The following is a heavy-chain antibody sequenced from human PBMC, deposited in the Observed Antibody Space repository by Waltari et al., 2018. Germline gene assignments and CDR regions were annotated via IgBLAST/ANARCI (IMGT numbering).Heavy chain of an antibody. D-gene: IGHD3-10*01. CDR2: ISYNGGKT. J-gene: IGHJ5*01. Sequence: EAHLVESGGGENRPGGCVRRLCVALGFDLEVTGISWVRQGPGKGMEWVGSISYNGGKTYYAESVEGRFSISRDNAQTSLYLQMNSLRVEDTALYYCAKEGGYSYYNNYFDSWGQGTRVTVSS. CDR3: AKEGGYSYYNNYFDS. V-gene: IGHV3-20*04. CDR1: GFDLEVTG.